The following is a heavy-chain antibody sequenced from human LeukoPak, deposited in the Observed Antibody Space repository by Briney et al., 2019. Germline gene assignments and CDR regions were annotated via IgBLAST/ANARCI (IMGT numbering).Heavy chain of an antibody. D-gene: IGHD3-22*01. Sequence: GGSLRLSCAASGFIVSSYYMYWVRQAPGKGLEWVSFIHRDDKTYYADSVKGRFTMSRDNSKNTLYLQMNSLRAEDTAVYYCAKGGHYYDSSGYYLNDYWGQGTLVTVSS. J-gene: IGHJ4*02. V-gene: IGHV3-53*01. CDR1: GFIVSSYY. CDR3: AKGGHYYDSSGYYLNDY. CDR2: IHRDDKT.